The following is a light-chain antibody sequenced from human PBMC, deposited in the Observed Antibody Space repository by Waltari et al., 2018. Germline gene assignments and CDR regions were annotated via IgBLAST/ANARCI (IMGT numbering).Light chain of an antibody. Sequence: QSALTQPASVSGSPGQSITISCTGTSSDVGAYDYVSWYRQLPGQAPELMISDVSRRPSGSSDRFSGSKSGYTASLTISGLQAEDEADYYCSSMISGGPLVFGSGTQVTVL. CDR3: SSMISGGPLV. CDR2: DVS. J-gene: IGLJ1*01. V-gene: IGLV2-14*03. CDR1: SSDVGAYDY.